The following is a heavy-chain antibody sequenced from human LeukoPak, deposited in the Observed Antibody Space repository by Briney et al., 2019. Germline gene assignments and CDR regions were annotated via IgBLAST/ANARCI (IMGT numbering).Heavy chain of an antibody. D-gene: IGHD4-11*01. CDR1: GFTFSSYG. CDR2: ISYDGSNR. J-gene: IGHJ4*02. CDR3: AKVASNSRSPFDY. V-gene: IGHV3-30*18. Sequence: PGGSLRLSCVASGFTFSSYGMHWVRQAPGKGLEWEAFISYDGSNRYYVDSVKGRFTISRDNSKNTLYLQMNSLRAEDTAVYYCAKVASNSRSPFDYWGQGTLVTVSS.